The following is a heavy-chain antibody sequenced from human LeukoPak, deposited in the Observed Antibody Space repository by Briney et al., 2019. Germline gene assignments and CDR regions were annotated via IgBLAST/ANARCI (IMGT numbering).Heavy chain of an antibody. CDR3: AREVGDSYGSTTFDY. J-gene: IGHJ4*02. V-gene: IGHV3-33*01. D-gene: IGHD5-18*01. Sequence: PGRSLRLSRAASGFTYSSYGMHWVRQAPGKGLEWGADIWYDGSNKYYADSVKGRFTISRDNSKNTLYLQMNSLRAEDTAVYYCAREVGDSYGSTTFDYWGQGTLVTVSS. CDR1: GFTYSSYG. CDR2: IWYDGSNK.